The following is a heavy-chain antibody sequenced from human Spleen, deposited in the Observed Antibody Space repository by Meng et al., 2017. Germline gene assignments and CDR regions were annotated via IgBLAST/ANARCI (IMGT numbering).Heavy chain of an antibody. CDR3: AKYSYGLGDYLDY. CDR2: LSGGGFTT. J-gene: IGHJ4*02. D-gene: IGHD3-10*01. CDR1: GFSFSSYA. V-gene: IGHV3-23*04. Sequence: EVELVGAGGGLVRPGGSLRLAFAASGFSFSSYAMSWVRHAPGKGLEWVSALSGGGFTTYYADSVKGRFAISRHNSKNTLYLQMNSLRAEDTALYYCAKYSYGLGDYLDYWGQGALVTVSS.